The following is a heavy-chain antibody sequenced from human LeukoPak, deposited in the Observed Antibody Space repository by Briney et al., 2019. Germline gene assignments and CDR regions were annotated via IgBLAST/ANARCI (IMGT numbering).Heavy chain of an antibody. CDR2: IKSKTDGGTT. J-gene: IGHJ4*02. D-gene: IGHD3-10*01. CDR1: GFTFGNAW. V-gene: IGHV3-15*01. Sequence: GGSLRLSCAASGFTFGNAWMSWVRQAPGKGLEWVGRIKSKTDGGTTDYAAPVKGRFTISRDDSKNTLYLQMNSLKTEDTAVYYCTTAWVTMVRGVIRYFDYWGQGTLVTVSS. CDR3: TTAWVTMVRGVIRYFDY.